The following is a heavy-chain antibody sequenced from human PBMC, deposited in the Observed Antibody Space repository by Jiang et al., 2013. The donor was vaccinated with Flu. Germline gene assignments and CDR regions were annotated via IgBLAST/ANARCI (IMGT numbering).Heavy chain of an antibody. Sequence: VQLVESGGGLVQPGGSLTLSCAASGFTFNSYAMSWVRQAPGKGLEWVSAISGSGGSTYYADSVKGRFTISRDNSKNTLNLKMNSLRAEDTAVYYCAKAPPKSSGGRYYFDYWGQGTLVTVSS. CDR2: ISGSGGST. J-gene: IGHJ4*02. D-gene: IGHD2-15*01. V-gene: IGHV3-23*04. CDR3: AKAPPKSSGGRYYFDY. CDR1: GFTFNSYA.